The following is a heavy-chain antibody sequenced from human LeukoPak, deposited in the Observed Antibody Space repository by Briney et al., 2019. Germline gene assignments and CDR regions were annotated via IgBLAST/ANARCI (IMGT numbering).Heavy chain of an antibody. V-gene: IGHV4-39*01. Sequence: SETLSLTCTVSGGSISSSSYYWGWIRQPPGKRLEWIGSVYYSGSTYYNPSCKSRVTISVDTSKNQFSLKLRSVTAADTAVYYCARRGDYYDGSGYYGSYFDPWGQGTLVTVSS. CDR3: ARRGDYYDGSGYYGSYFDP. CDR2: VYYSGST. CDR1: GGSISSSSYY. J-gene: IGHJ5*02. D-gene: IGHD3-22*01.